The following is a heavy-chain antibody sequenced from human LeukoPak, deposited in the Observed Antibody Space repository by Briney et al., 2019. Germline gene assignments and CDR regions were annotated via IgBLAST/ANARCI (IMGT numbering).Heavy chain of an antibody. CDR2: LSYDGRDE. CDR1: GFIFSSYA. CDR3: ARVPSSGWLYYFDY. D-gene: IGHD6-19*01. V-gene: IGHV3-30*04. Sequence: GGSLRLSCAASGFIFSSYAPHWVRQAPGKGREWVAVLSYDGRDESYTDSAKGRFTISRDNTKNTLYLQMNNLRAEDTAVYYCARVPSSGWLYYFDYWGQGTLVTVSS. J-gene: IGHJ4*02.